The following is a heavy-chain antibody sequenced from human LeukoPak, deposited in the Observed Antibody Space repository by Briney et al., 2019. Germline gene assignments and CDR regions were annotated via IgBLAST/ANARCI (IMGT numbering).Heavy chain of an antibody. J-gene: IGHJ4*02. Sequence: PGGSLRLSCAPSVFTFSSYNMNWVRQAPGKGLEWVSSISISSRYIYYADSVKGRFTISRDNAKNSLYLQMNSLRAEDTAVYYCARDGTAVGINYDYWGQGTLVTVSS. CDR2: ISISSRYI. CDR3: ARDGTAVGINYDY. V-gene: IGHV3-21*04. CDR1: VFTFSSYN. D-gene: IGHD6-13*01.